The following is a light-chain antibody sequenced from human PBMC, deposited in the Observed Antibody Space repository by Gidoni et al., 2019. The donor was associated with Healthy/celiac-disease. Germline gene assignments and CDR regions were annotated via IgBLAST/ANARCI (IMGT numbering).Light chain of an antibody. CDR3: QQYGSSPVT. CDR1: QSVSISY. Sequence: EIVFTQSPGTLALSPGERATLSCRASQSVSISYLAWYQQKPGQAPRLLIYGASSRATGIPDRFSGSGSGTDFTLTISRLEPEDFAVYYCQQYGSSPVTFGQGTKLEIK. J-gene: IGKJ2*01. V-gene: IGKV3-20*01. CDR2: GAS.